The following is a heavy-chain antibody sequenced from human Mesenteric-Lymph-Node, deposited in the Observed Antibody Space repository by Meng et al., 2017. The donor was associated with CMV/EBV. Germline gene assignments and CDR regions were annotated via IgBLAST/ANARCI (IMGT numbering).Heavy chain of an antibody. CDR2: IYWDEDK. Sequence: SGFSLSTPGVGVGWVRQPPGKALEWLALIYWDEDKSYRPSLKSRVTITKDTSKNQVVLTLTNMDPVDTATYYCARRLYSTSSGALDYWGQGILVTVSS. CDR1: GFSLSTPGVG. J-gene: IGHJ4*02. CDR3: ARRLYSTSSGALDY. V-gene: IGHV2-5*02. D-gene: IGHD6-6*01.